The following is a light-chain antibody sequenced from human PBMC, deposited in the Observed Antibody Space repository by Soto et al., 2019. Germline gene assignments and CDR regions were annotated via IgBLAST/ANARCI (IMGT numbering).Light chain of an antibody. Sequence: EIVLTQSPVTLSLSPGERATLSCRASQRIANNFLAWFQQKPGLAPTLLIYGASTRASGIPDRFSGSGSGTDFAITISRLEPGDFAVYYCQQYGRSPFTFGQGTKLQIK. CDR1: QRIANNF. CDR3: QQYGRSPFT. V-gene: IGKV3-20*01. CDR2: GAS. J-gene: IGKJ2*01.